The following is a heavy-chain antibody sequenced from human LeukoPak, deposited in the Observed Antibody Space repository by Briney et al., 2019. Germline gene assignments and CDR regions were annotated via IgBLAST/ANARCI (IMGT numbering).Heavy chain of an antibody. D-gene: IGHD2-21*02. J-gene: IGHJ4*02. CDR1: GFGVSSNY. CDR3: ARSDGGVLYCGEDCYLDL. Sequence: GGSLRLSCEASGFGVSSNYINWVRQAPGKGLEWVSVIYRGEKTYYADSVKGRFNISRDSSKNTVFLQMNSLRAEDTAIYYCARSDGGVLYCGEDCYLDLWGRGTLVTVSS. V-gene: IGHV3-66*01. CDR2: IYRGEKT.